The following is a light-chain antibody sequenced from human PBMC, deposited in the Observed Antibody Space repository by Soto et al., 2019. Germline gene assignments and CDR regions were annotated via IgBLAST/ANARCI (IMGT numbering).Light chain of an antibody. CDR1: QSISSW. CDR3: QHCDTYWP. J-gene: IGKJ1*01. V-gene: IGKV1-5*01. CDR2: DAS. Sequence: DIQMTQSPSTLSAPVGDRVTITCRASQSISSWLAWYQQKPGEATKLLIYDASSLESGVPSRFSGSGCGTEFTLTITGLQPDDFATYHCQHCDTYWPFGEGTKVDI.